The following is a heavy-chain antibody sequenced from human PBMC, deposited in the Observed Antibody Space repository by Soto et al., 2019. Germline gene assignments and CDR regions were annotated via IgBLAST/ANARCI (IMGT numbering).Heavy chain of an antibody. Sequence: LRLSCSASGFTFSSYSMNWVRQAPGKGLEWVSSISSSSSYIYYADSVKGRFTISRDNAKNSLYLQMNSLRAEDTAVYYCARGGVAVRGVIRYYGMDVWGQGTTVTVSS. J-gene: IGHJ6*02. CDR1: GFTFSSYS. D-gene: IGHD3-10*01. CDR3: ARGGVAVRGVIRYYGMDV. V-gene: IGHV3-21*01. CDR2: ISSSSSYI.